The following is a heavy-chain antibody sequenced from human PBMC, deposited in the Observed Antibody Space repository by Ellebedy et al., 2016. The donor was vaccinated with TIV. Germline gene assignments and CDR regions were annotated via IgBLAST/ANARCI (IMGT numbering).Heavy chain of an antibody. J-gene: IGHJ4*02. V-gene: IGHV4-31*01. Sequence: WVRQAPGKGLEWIGYIYYTGFTYYNPTLKSLVNISIDTSKNQFSLRLSSVTPADTAVYYCARGRYSSSFDYWGQGSLVTVSS. CDR3: ARGRYSSSFDY. D-gene: IGHD5-18*01. CDR2: IYYTGFT.